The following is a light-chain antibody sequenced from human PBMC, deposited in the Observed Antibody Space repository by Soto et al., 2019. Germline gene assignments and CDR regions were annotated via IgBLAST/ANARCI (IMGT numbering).Light chain of an antibody. Sequence: QSALTQPPSASGSPGQSVTISCTGTSSDVGGYNYVSWYQQHPGKAPKLMIYEVSKRPSGVPDRFSGSKSGNTASLSVSGLQPEDEADYYCCSYGGSNNCVFGTGTKVTVL. CDR1: SSDVGGYNY. J-gene: IGLJ1*01. CDR2: EVS. CDR3: CSYGGSNNCV. V-gene: IGLV2-8*01.